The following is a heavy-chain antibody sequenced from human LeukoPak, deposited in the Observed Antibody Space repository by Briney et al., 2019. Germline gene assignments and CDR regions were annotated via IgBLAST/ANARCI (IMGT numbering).Heavy chain of an antibody. CDR2: VNPISGVT. CDR1: GYTFTGYY. Sequence: ASVNVSCKASGYTFTGYYMHWVRQAPGQGLEWMGWVNPISGVTNYAQKFQGRVTMTRDTSISTAYMELSRLTSDDTAVYYCARDRGQQLPLYWGQGTLVTVS. J-gene: IGHJ4*02. D-gene: IGHD6-13*01. V-gene: IGHV1-2*02. CDR3: ARDRGQQLPLY.